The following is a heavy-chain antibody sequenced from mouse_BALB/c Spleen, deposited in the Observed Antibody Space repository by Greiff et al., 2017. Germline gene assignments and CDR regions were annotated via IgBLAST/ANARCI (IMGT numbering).Heavy chain of an antibody. J-gene: IGHJ4*01. CDR3: ARGWSPYYAMDY. Sequence: EVQLQQSGAELVKPGASVKLSCKASGFSFTDYYMYWVKQSPGKSLEWIGYIDPYNGGTSYNQKFKGKATLTVDNTSSTAFMHLNSLTSEDAAVYYYARGWSPYYAMDYWGQGTSVTVSS. V-gene: IGHV1S135*01. CDR2: IDPYNGGT. D-gene: IGHD1-1*02. CDR1: GFSFTDYY.